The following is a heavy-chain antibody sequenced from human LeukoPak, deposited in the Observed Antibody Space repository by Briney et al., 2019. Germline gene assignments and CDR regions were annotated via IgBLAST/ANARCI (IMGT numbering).Heavy chain of an antibody. V-gene: IGHV4-31*03. D-gene: IGHD2-2*01. J-gene: IGHJ5*02. CDR2: IYYSGST. CDR3: ARDNNQLLFRWFDP. CDR1: GGSISSGGYY. Sequence: SETLSLTCTVSGGSISSGGYYWSWIRQHPGKGLEWFGYIYYSGSTYYNPSLKSRVTISVDTSKNQFSLKLSSVTAADTAVYYCARDNNQLLFRWFDPWGQGTLVTVSS.